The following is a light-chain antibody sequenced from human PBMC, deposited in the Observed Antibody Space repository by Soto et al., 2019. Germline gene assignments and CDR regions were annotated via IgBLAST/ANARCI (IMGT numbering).Light chain of an antibody. CDR2: DAS. CDR1: QSVSSY. J-gene: IGKJ1*01. Sequence: EIVLTQSPATLSLSPGERATLSCRASQSVSSYLAWYQQKPGQAPRLLIYDASNRATGIPARFSGSGSGTDFTLTISSLEHEDFEVYYCQPRRNWLWTLGQGTKVDIK. V-gene: IGKV3-11*01. CDR3: QPRRNWLWT.